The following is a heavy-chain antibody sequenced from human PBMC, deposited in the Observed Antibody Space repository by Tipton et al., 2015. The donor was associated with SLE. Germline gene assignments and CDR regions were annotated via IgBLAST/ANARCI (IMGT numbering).Heavy chain of an antibody. D-gene: IGHD3-10*01. V-gene: IGHV3-23*01. Sequence: GSLRLSCAASGFTFSSYVMSWVRQAPGKGLEWVSAISGSGGSTYYADSVKGRFTISRDNSKNTLYLQMNSLRAEDTAVYYCAREVSSVVRGVIRYWGQGTLVTVSS. CDR1: GFTFSSYV. J-gene: IGHJ4*02. CDR2: ISGSGGST. CDR3: AREVSSVVRGVIRY.